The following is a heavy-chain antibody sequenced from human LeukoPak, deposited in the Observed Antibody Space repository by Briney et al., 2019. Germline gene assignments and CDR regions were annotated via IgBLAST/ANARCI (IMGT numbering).Heavy chain of an antibody. D-gene: IGHD3-10*01. CDR3: ARHVGNSGSGSYLTYFDY. J-gene: IGHJ4*02. CDR2: TFYSGDT. CDR1: GISISGYY. V-gene: IGHV4-59*08. Sequence: SETLSLTCTASGISISGYYWSWIRQPPGKGLEWIGYTFYSGDTNYNPSLKSRVTISVDTCKNQFSLKLSSVTAADTAVYYCARHVGNSGSGSYLTYFDYWGQGTLVTVSS.